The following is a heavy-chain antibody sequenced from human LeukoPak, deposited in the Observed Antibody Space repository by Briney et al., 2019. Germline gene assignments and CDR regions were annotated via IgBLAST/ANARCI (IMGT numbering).Heavy chain of an antibody. J-gene: IGHJ3*02. CDR2: ISSCGSTI. CDR3: AKHDSSTSRRRRTTIGAFDI. D-gene: IGHD2-2*01. Sequence: PGGSLRLTCAVSGFTISSNELNWVRKAPGKGLAWVSYISSCGSTIYYENSVKSRHIIIRDNAKNSLYLQMNSLRAEDTAVYYCAKHDSSTSRRRRTTIGAFDIWGQGTMVTVSS. CDR1: GFTISSNE. V-gene: IGHV3-48*03.